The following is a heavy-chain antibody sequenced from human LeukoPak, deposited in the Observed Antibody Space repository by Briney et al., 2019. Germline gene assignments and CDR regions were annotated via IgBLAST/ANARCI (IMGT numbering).Heavy chain of an antibody. Sequence: RGSLRLSCAASGFTFSSYAMSWVRQAPGKGLEWVSAISGSGGSTYYADSVKGRFTISRDNSKNTLYLQMNSLRAEDTAVYYCAKDRGDGIVGALYYFDYWAQGTLVTVSS. D-gene: IGHD1-26*01. CDR3: AKDRGDGIVGALYYFDY. CDR2: ISGSGGST. J-gene: IGHJ4*02. CDR1: GFTFSSYA. V-gene: IGHV3-23*01.